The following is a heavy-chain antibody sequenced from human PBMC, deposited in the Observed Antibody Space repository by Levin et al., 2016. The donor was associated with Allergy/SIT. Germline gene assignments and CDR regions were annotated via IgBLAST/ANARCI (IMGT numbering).Heavy chain of an antibody. CDR1: GDSISSDKYY. CDR3: AVTPSTSVTGIAFFQH. Sequence: SETLSLTCTVSGDSISSDKYYWSWIRQAAGKGPEWIGRLSPSGGTTYNPSLKSRVAMSVDRPKNQFSLRMTSVTAADTAVYFCAVTPSTSVTGIAFFQHWGQGALVTVSP. CDR2: LSPSGGT. J-gene: IGHJ1*01. D-gene: IGHD2-21*02. V-gene: IGHV4-61*02.